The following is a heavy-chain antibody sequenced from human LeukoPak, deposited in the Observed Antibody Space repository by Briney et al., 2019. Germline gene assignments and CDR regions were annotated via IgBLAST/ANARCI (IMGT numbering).Heavy chain of an antibody. CDR2: ISSSSSYI. CDR3: ARDPSLTIYGMDV. CDR1: GFTFSSHS. Sequence: GGSLRLSCAASGFTFSSHSMSWVRQAPGKGLEWVSSISSSSSYIYYADSVKGRFTISRDNAKNSLYLQMNSLRAEDTAVYYCARDPSLTIYGMDVWGQGTTVTVSS. D-gene: IGHD4-11*01. V-gene: IGHV3-21*01. J-gene: IGHJ6*02.